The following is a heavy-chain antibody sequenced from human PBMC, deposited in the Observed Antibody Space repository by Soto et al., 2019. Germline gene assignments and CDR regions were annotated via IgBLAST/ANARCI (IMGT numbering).Heavy chain of an antibody. Sequence: GASVKVSCKASGNSFTTYYMHWARQAPGQGLEWMGIINPSGGRTTYAQKFQGRVTMTRDTSTSTLHMELSSLTSEDTAVYYCAGLYHYDSSGYYDYWGQGTLVTVSS. CDR3: AGLYHYDSSGYYDY. J-gene: IGHJ4*02. V-gene: IGHV1-46*01. CDR2: INPSGGRT. D-gene: IGHD3-22*01. CDR1: GNSFTTYY.